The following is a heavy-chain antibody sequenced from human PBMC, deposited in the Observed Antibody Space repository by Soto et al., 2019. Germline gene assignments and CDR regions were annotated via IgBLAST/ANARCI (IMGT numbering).Heavy chain of an antibody. V-gene: IGHV3-64D*06. CDR3: VKDRFVNY. D-gene: IGHD3-3*01. CDR1: GLNFNDYA. Sequence: LRLSCSASGLNFNDYAMHWVRQAAGKGLKYVSSISSNGVSTYYADSVKGRFTISRDNSKNTLYLQMNSLRVEDTAVYYCVKDRFVNYWGQGALVTVSS. CDR2: ISSNGVST. J-gene: IGHJ4*02.